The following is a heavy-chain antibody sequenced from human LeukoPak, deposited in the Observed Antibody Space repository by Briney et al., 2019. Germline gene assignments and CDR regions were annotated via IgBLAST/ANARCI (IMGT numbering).Heavy chain of an antibody. CDR2: INWNGGST. CDR3: ARVRYCSSTSCYWHFDY. Sequence: GGSLRLSCAASGFTFTNCWMSWVRQAPGKGLEWVSGINWNGGSTGYADSVKGRFTISRDNAKNSLYLQMNSLRAEDTALYYCARVRYCSSTSCYWHFDYWGQGTLVTVSS. CDR1: GFTFTNCW. J-gene: IGHJ4*02. D-gene: IGHD2-2*01. V-gene: IGHV3-20*04.